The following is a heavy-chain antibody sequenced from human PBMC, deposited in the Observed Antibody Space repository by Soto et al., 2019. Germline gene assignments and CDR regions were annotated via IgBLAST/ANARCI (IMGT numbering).Heavy chain of an antibody. D-gene: IGHD1-1*01. CDR1: GYTFSDYY. Sequence: ASVKVSCKASGYTFSDYYIHWVRQAPGQGLEWMGWINPNSGGTKYAPKFQGGVTMTRDTSITTAYMELSRLRSGDTAVYYCARQPATATPEGVHFCGQGTIVTVYS. CDR3: ARQPATATPEGVHF. J-gene: IGHJ4*02. V-gene: IGHV1-2*02. CDR2: INPNSGGT.